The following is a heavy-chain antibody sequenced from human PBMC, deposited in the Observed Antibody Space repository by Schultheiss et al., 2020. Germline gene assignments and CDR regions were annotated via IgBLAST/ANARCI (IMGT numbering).Heavy chain of an antibody. Sequence: GGSLRLSCAASGFTFSGYYMDWVRQAPGKGLEWVAVILYDGSNKYYADSVKGRFTISRDNSKNSLYLQMNSLRAEDTAVYYCASNYGLDYWGQGTLVTVSS. CDR1: GFTFSGYY. V-gene: IGHV3-30-3*01. J-gene: IGHJ4*02. CDR3: ASNYGLDY. CDR2: ILYDGSNK. D-gene: IGHD3-16*01.